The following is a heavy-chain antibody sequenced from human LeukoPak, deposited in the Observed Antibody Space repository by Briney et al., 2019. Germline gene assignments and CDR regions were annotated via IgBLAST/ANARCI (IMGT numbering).Heavy chain of an antibody. CDR2: ISYDGSNK. D-gene: IGHD3-10*01. CDR3: ARDGAGSWFGELTPPVDY. Sequence: PGGSLRLSCAASGFTFSIYSMNWVRQAPGKGLEWVAVISYDGSNKYYADSVKGRFTISRDNSKNTLYLQMNSLRAEDTAVYYCARDGAGSWFGELTPPVDYWGQGTLVTVSS. CDR1: GFTFSIYS. J-gene: IGHJ4*02. V-gene: IGHV3-30*03.